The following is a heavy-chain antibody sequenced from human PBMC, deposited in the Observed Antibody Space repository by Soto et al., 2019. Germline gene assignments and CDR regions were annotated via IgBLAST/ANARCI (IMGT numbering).Heavy chain of an antibody. Sequence: QVQLVQSGAEVKKPGSSVKVSCKASGGTFSSYPISWVRQAPGQGLEWMGAIIPIFGTASYAQKFQGRVTITADESTSTAYMELSSLRSEDTAVYYCASAAVNYYDSSGYFYYFDYWGQGTLVTVSS. D-gene: IGHD3-22*01. CDR3: ASAAVNYYDSSGYFYYFDY. CDR1: GGTFSSYP. J-gene: IGHJ4*02. V-gene: IGHV1-69*12. CDR2: IIPIFGTA.